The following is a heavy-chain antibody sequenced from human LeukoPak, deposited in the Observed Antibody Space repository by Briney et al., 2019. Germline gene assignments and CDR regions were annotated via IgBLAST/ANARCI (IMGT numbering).Heavy chain of an antibody. Sequence: GASVKVSCKASGYTFTSYGISWVRQAPGQGLEWMGWISAYNGNTNYAQKLQGRVTMTTDTSTSTAYMELRSLRSGDTAVYYCARGGDYYDSSGTPDAFDTWGQGTMVTVSS. CDR3: ARGGDYYDSSGTPDAFDT. CDR2: ISAYNGNT. D-gene: IGHD3-22*01. V-gene: IGHV1-18*01. CDR1: GYTFTSYG. J-gene: IGHJ3*02.